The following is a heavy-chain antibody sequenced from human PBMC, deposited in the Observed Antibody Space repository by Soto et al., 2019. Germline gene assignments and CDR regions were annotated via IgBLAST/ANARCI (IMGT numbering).Heavy chain of an antibody. CDR3: ARRIEGYSYYGMDV. CDR2: ISSGSSTI. J-gene: IGHJ6*01. CDR1: GFTFSSYI. D-gene: IGHD2-21*01. V-gene: IGHV3-48*01. Sequence: EVQLVESVGGLVQTGGSLRLSCAASGFTFSSYIMNWVRQAPGKGLEWVSYISSGSSTIYYANSVKGRFTISRDNDTNSLYLHMNSMRGEDTAVYFCARRIEGYSYYGMDVWGQGTTVTVSS.